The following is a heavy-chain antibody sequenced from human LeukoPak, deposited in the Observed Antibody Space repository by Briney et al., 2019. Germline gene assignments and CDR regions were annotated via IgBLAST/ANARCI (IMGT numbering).Heavy chain of an antibody. D-gene: IGHD3-10*01. J-gene: IGHJ4*02. Sequence: GASVKVSCKASGYTFTSYGISWVRQAPGQGLEWMGWISAYNGNTNYAQKFQERVTITRDMSTSTAYMELSSLRSEDTAVYYCAADFQSGYYFDYWGQGTLVTVSS. CDR2: ISAYNGNT. V-gene: IGHV1-18*01. CDR1: GYTFTSYG. CDR3: AADFQSGYYFDY.